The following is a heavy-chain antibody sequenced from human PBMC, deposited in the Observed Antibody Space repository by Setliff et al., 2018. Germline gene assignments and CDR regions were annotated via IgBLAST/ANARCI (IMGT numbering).Heavy chain of an antibody. CDR1: GDSISSGNW. V-gene: IGHV4-4*02. CDR2: VYYSGTT. J-gene: IGHJ6*03. CDR3: VRTDYSDGRYSMDV. D-gene: IGHD6-19*01. Sequence: SETLSLTCAVSGDSISSGNWWSWVRQPPGKGLEFIGYVYYSGTTNYDPSLKSRVTISVDKSTNQFSLKLNSVTAADTAVYYCVRTDYSDGRYSMDVWGKGTTVTVSS.